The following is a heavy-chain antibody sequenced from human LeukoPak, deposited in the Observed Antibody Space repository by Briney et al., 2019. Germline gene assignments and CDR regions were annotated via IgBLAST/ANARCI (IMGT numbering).Heavy chain of an antibody. D-gene: IGHD4-23*01. CDR3: AKDRTPYYYYYYMDV. Sequence: GGSLRLSCAASGFTFTTYWMSWVRQAPGKGLEWVANIKQDGSEKYYVDSVKGRFTISRDNAKNSLYLQMNSLRAEDTAVYYCAKDRTPYYYYYYMDVWGKGTTVTVSS. V-gene: IGHV3-7*04. CDR1: GFTFTTYW. J-gene: IGHJ6*03. CDR2: IKQDGSEK.